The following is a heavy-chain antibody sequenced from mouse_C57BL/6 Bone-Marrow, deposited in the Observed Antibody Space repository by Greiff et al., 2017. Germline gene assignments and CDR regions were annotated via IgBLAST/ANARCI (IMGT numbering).Heavy chain of an antibody. CDR2: IWGFGST. V-gene: IGHV2-6*01. CDR3: ASLLTGKGAY. CDR1: GFSFTSYG. D-gene: IGHD4-1*01. Sequence: VMLVESGPGLVAPSLSLSITCTVSGFSFTSYGVDWVRQSPGKGLEWLGVIWGFGSTNYNSALKSRLSISKDNSKSQVFLKMNSLPTDDTAIYYCASLLTGKGAYWGQGTLVTVSA. J-gene: IGHJ3*01.